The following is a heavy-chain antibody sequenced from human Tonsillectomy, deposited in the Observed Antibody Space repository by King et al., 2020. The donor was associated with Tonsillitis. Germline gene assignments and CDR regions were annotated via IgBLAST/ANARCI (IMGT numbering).Heavy chain of an antibody. D-gene: IGHD3-22*01. CDR2: IYFSGST. J-gene: IGHJ6*03. V-gene: IGHV4-59*08. Sequence: QLQESGPGLVKPSETLSLTCSVSGGSISSYSWSWIRQTPGKGLEWIGYIYFSGSTNYNPSLKSRVTISVDTSKHQFSLKLNSVTAADTAVYYCARYSSPQVGSKRYFYIDVWGKGTTVTVSS. CDR3: ARYSSPQVGSKRYFYIDV. CDR1: GGSISSYS.